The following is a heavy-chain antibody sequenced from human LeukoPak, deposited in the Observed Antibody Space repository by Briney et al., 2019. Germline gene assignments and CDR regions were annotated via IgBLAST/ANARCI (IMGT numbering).Heavy chain of an antibody. Sequence: SETLSLTCTVSGGSISTSSYYWGWVRQPPGKGLEWIGNIFYSGSTYYSPSLKSRVTISLDTSRNQFSLKLSSVTAADTAVYYCARVLKGRAPFDYWGQGTLVTVSS. CDR3: ARVLKGRAPFDY. J-gene: IGHJ4*02. V-gene: IGHV4-39*07. CDR1: GGSISTSSYY. CDR2: IFYSGST.